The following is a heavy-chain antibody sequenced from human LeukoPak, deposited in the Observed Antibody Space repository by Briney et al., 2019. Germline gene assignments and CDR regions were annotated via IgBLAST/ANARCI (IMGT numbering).Heavy chain of an antibody. V-gene: IGHV1-2*02. CDR2: INPDSGGT. Sequence: ASVKVSCKASGYTFTGYYMHWVRQAPGQGLEWMGWINPDSGGTNYAQKVQGRVTMTRDTSISTAYMELSRLRSDDTAVYYCASSRYFDWLLVPWGQGTLVTVSS. CDR1: GYTFTGYY. D-gene: IGHD3-9*01. J-gene: IGHJ5*02. CDR3: ASSRYFDWLLVP.